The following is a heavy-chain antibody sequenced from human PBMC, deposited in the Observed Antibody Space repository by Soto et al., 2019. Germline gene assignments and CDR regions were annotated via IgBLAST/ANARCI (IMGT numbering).Heavy chain of an antibody. Sequence: QVQLVQSGAEVKKPGSSVKVSFRASGGTFSSNTIRWVRQAPGQGLEWMGGITPIFGAADYAQKFQGRVTITADESTSTAYMELSSLRSEDTPVYYCARDGIAARPIAWFDPWGQGTLVTVSS. D-gene: IGHD6-6*01. CDR3: ARDGIAARPIAWFDP. CDR2: ITPIFGAA. CDR1: GGTFSSNT. V-gene: IGHV1-69*12. J-gene: IGHJ5*02.